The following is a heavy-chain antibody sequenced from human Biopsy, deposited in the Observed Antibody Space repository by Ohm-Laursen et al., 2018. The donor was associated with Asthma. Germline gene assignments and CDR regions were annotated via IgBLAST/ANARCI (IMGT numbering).Heavy chain of an antibody. D-gene: IGHD3-16*01. CDR2: INPVSGST. CDR3: ARIKIRIGAGTDRYFDL. J-gene: IGHJ2*01. V-gene: IGHV1-2*06. Sequence: SVKVSCKASGYTFTDYYVMWLRQAPGQGLEWMGRINPVSGSTNFAQKFQGRLTMTRDTSVNTAFMVLSRLRSDDTAVYYCARIKIRIGAGTDRYFDLWGRGTLVTVSS. CDR1: GYTFTDYY.